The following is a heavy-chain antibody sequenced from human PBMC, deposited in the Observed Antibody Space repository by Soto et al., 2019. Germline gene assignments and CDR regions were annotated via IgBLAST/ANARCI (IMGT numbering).Heavy chain of an antibody. CDR1: GGSISSSSYY. J-gene: IGHJ3*02. D-gene: IGHD2-21*02. Sequence: QVQLQESGPGLVKPSETLSLTCTVSGGSISSSSYYWGWIRQPPGKGLEWIGSIYYNGSTYYNPSLKSRVTISVDTSKNQFSLKLRSVTAADTVVYYCARRDFYAFDIWGQGTMVTVSS. V-gene: IGHV4-39*01. CDR2: IYYNGST. CDR3: ARRDFYAFDI.